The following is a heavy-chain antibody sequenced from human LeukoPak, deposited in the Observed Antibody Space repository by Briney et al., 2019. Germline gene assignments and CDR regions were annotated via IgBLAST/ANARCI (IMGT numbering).Heavy chain of an antibody. J-gene: IGHJ6*03. V-gene: IGHV1-18*01. CDR2: ISAY. Sequence: ASVKVSCKASGYTFTSYGISWVRQAPGQGLEWMGWISAYAQKFQGRVTMTTGTSTSTAYMELRSLRSDDTAVYYCARGDYMDVWGKGTTVTVSS. CDR3: ARGDYMDV. CDR1: GYTFTSYG.